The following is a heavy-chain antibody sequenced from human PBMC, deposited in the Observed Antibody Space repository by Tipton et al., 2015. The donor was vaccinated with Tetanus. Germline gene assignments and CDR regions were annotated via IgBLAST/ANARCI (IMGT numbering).Heavy chain of an antibody. V-gene: IGHV4-59*01. CDR2: IYYSGST. J-gene: IGHJ6*02. CDR1: GGSISSYY. Sequence: TLSLTCTVSGGSISSYYWSWIRQPPGKGLEWIGYIYYSGSTNYNPSLKSRVTISVDTSKNQFSLKLSSVTAADTAVYYCARGRASHMTNYGMDVWGQGTTVTVSS. D-gene: IGHD2-21*01. CDR3: ARGRASHMTNYGMDV.